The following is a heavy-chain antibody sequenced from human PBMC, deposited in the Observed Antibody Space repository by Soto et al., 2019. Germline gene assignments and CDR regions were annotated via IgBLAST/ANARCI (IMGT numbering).Heavy chain of an antibody. D-gene: IGHD5-12*01. CDR2: TYYRSKWYN. Sequence: SQTLSLTCAISGDSVSSNSAAWNWIRQSPSRSLEWLGRTYYRSKWYNDYAVSVKSRITINPDTSKNQFSLQLNSVTPEDTAVYYCARDIAYSGYDNYYYYYMDVWGKGTTVTVSS. V-gene: IGHV6-1*01. CDR1: GDSVSSNSAA. CDR3: ARDIAYSGYDNYYYYYMDV. J-gene: IGHJ6*03.